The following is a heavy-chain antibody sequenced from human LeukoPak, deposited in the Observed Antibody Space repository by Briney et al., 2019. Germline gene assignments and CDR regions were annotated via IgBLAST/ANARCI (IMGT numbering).Heavy chain of an antibody. J-gene: IGHJ6*02. Sequence: ASVKVSFKASGYTFTVYYMHWVRQAPGQGLEWMGWINPNSGGTNYAQKFQGRVTMTRDTSISTAYMELSRLRSDDTAVYYCARVGGGLSTAPYCTNGVCYGSARTYYYYGMDVWGQGTTVTVSS. CDR1: GYTFTVYY. D-gene: IGHD2-8*01. V-gene: IGHV1-2*02. CDR2: INPNSGGT. CDR3: ARVGGGLSTAPYCTNGVCYGSARTYYYYGMDV.